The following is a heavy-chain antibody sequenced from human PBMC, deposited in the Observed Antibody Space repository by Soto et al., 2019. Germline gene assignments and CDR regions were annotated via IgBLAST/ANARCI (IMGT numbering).Heavy chain of an antibody. CDR1: GGTFSSYA. J-gene: IGHJ4*02. Sequence: QVQLVQSGAEVKKPGSSVKVSCKASGGTFSSYAISWVRQAPGQGLEWMGGIIPIFGTANYAQQFQGRVTITAEESTSTAYMELSSLRSEDTAVYYCARENFARNSVYYDSSGTYWGQGTLVTVSS. D-gene: IGHD3-22*01. V-gene: IGHV1-69*12. CDR3: ARENFARNSVYYDSSGTY. CDR2: IIPIFGTA.